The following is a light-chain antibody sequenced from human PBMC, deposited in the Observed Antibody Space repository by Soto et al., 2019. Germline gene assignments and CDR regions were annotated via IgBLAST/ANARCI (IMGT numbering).Light chain of an antibody. CDR1: PDISSW. J-gene: IGKJ3*01. CDR2: AAS. V-gene: IGKV1D-12*01. CDR3: QPDSSFPPD. Sequence: DIQMTQSPSSVSAFVGDRVTITFRASPDISSWLAWYQQKPGKAPKLLIYAASTLQSGVPSRFSGSGSVTDFTLSISSLQPDYVATDYGQPDSSFPPDFGPGTKVDIK.